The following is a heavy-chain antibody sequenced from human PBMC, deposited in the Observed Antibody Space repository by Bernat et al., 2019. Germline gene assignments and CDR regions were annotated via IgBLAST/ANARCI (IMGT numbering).Heavy chain of an antibody. CDR1: GYSCTSYW. CDR2: IDPSDSYT. J-gene: IGHJ5*02. CDR3: ARQGNSLNWFDP. V-gene: IGHV5-10-1*03. Sequence: EVQLVQSGAEVKKPGESLRISCKGSGYSCTSYWICWLRQMPGKGLEWMGRIDPSDSYTNYSPSFQGHVTISADKSISTAYLQWSSLKASDTAMYYCARQGNSLNWFDPWGQGTLVTVSS. D-gene: IGHD4-23*01.